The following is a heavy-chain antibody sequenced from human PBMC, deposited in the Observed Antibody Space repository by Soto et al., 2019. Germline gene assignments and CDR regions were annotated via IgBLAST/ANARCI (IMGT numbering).Heavy chain of an antibody. CDR2: ISSSSSYI. J-gene: IGHJ3*02. CDR3: ARDMNWGGDAFDI. Sequence: GGSLRLSCAASGFTFSSYSMNWVRQAPGKGLEWVSSISSSSSYIYYADSVKGRFTISRDNAKNSLYLLMNSLRAEDTAVYYCARDMNWGGDAFDIWGQGTMVTVSS. D-gene: IGHD7-27*01. CDR1: GFTFSSYS. V-gene: IGHV3-21*01.